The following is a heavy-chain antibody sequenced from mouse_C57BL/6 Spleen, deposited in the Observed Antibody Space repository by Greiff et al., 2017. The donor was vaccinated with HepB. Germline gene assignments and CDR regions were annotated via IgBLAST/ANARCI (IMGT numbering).Heavy chain of an antibody. V-gene: IGHV5-12*01. CDR1: GFTFSDYY. CDR3: ARQVYGSSYAFAY. CDR2: ISNGGGST. J-gene: IGHJ3*01. Sequence: EVQLVESGGGLVQPGGSLKLSCAASGFTFSDYYMYWVRQTPEKRLEWVAYISNGGGSTYYPDTVKGRFTISRDNAKNTLYLQMSRLKSEDTAMYYCARQVYGSSYAFAYWGQGTLVTVSA. D-gene: IGHD1-1*01.